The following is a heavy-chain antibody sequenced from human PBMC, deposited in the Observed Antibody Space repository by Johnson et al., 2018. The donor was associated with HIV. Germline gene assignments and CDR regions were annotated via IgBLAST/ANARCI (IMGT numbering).Heavy chain of an antibody. Sequence: VQLVESGGGVVQPGRSLRLSCAASGFTFSSYAMSWVRQAPGKGLEWVSVISGSGGSTYYADSVKGRFTISRDNSKNTLYLQMNSLRAEDTAVYYCARGDCSGGSCYSEGATDAFDIWGQGTMV. D-gene: IGHD2-15*01. CDR1: GFTFSSYA. V-gene: IGHV3-23*04. CDR3: ARGDCSGGSCYSEGATDAFDI. J-gene: IGHJ3*02. CDR2: ISGSGGST.